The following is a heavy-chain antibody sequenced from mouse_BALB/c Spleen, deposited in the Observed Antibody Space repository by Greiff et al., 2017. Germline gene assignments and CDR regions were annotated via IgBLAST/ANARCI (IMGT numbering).Heavy chain of an antibody. CDR3: ARGGVLRGYYAMDY. CDR2: ISYDGSN. CDR1: GYSITSGYY. J-gene: IGHJ4*01. V-gene: IGHV3-6*02. D-gene: IGHD1-1*01. Sequence: EVQLQESGPGLVKPSQSLSLTCSVTGYSITSGYYWNWIRQFPGNKLEWMGYISYDGSNNYNPSLKNRISITRDTSKNQFFLKLNSVTTEDTATYYCARGGVLRGYYAMDYWGQGTSVTVSS.